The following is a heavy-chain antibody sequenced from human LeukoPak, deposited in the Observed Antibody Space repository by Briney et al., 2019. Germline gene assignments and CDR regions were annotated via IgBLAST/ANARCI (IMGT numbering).Heavy chain of an antibody. CDR1: GFTFSSYS. D-gene: IGHD3-9*01. CDR3: ARDKETHYDMLTGTNWFHP. J-gene: IGHJ5*02. Sequence: PGGSLRLSCAASGFTFSSYSMNWVRQTPGKGLEGVSSISSSSSYIYYADSVKGRFTISRDNAKNSVYLQMNSLSAEDTAVYYCARDKETHYDMLTGTNWFHPWGPGTLVTVSS. V-gene: IGHV3-21*01. CDR2: ISSSSSYI.